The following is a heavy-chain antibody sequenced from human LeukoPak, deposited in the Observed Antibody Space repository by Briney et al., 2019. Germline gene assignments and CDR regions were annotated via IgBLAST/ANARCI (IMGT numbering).Heavy chain of an antibody. Sequence: GRSLRLSCAASGFTFSNAWMSWVRQAPGKGLEWVGRIKSKTDGGTTDYAAPVKGRFTISRDDSKNTLYLQMNSLKTEDTAVYYCTTERIAAAGTDYWGQGTLVTVSS. V-gene: IGHV3-15*01. J-gene: IGHJ4*02. D-gene: IGHD6-13*01. CDR2: IKSKTDGGTT. CDR1: GFTFSNAW. CDR3: TTERIAAAGTDY.